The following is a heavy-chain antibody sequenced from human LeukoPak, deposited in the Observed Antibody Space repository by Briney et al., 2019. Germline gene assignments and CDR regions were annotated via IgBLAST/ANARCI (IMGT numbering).Heavy chain of an antibody. CDR3: ASSVGSTDY. V-gene: IGHV4-34*01. CDR1: GGSFSGFY. CDR2: IDHSGST. D-gene: IGHD1-26*01. Sequence: SETLSLTCAVCGGSFSGFYWSWIRQPPGKGLEWIGEIDHSGSTNYNPSLKSRVTISVVPSRNQFSLKLSSVTAADAAVYYCASSVGSTDYWGQGTLVTVSS. J-gene: IGHJ4*02.